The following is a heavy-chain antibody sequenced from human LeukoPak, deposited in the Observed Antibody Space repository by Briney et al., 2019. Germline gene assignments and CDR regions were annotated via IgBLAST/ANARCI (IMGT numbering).Heavy chain of an antibody. D-gene: IGHD5-24*01. CDR1: GGSINNYY. V-gene: IGHV4-59*08. J-gene: IGHJ4*02. CDR3: ARHVRSGYNLLDY. Sequence: SETLSLTCTISGGSINNYYWSWIRQSPGKGLEWIGYIYFSGSSNHNPSLKSRVTMSVDTSKNQFSLNLNSVTAADTAVYYCARHVRSGYNLLDYWGQGTLVTVSS. CDR2: IYFSGSS.